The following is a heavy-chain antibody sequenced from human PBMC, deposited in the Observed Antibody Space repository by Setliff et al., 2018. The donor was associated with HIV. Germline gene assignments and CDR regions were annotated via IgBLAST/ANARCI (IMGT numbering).Heavy chain of an antibody. D-gene: IGHD6-6*01. CDR1: GGSFSDYY. J-gene: IGHJ5*02. V-gene: IGHV4-34*01. CDR2: INHSGNA. CDR3: ARGGRSLAAQTWFDP. Sequence: SETLSLTCAVYGGSFSDYYWSWIRQPPGKGLEWIGEINHSGNANYNPSLNSRVTISVDTSKNQFSLKLSSVTAADTAVYYCARGGRSLAAQTWFDPWGQGTLVTVSS.